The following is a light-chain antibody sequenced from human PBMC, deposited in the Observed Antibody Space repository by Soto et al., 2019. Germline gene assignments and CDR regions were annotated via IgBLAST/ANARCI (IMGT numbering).Light chain of an antibody. CDR3: SSYTSSSTLA. CDR1: SSDVGGYNY. V-gene: IGLV2-14*01. CDR2: EVN. J-gene: IGLJ3*02. Sequence: QSALTQPASVSGSPGQSITISCTGASSDVGGYNYVSWYQQHPGKAPKLMIFEVNNRPSGVSNRFSGSKSGNTASLTISGLQAEDEADYYCSSYTSSSTLAFGGRTKLTVL.